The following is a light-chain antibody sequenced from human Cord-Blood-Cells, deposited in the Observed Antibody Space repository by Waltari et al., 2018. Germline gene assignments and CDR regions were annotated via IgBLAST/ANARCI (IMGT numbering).Light chain of an antibody. J-gene: IGKJ1*01. CDR1: QSVLYSSNNKNY. V-gene: IGKV4-1*01. CDR2: WAS. Sequence: DIVMTQSPDSLAVSLGERATINCKSSQSVLYSSNNKNYLAWYQQKPGQPPNLLIYWASTRESGVPDRFSGSGSGTDFTLTISSLQAEDVAVYYCQQYYSTLTWTFGQGTKVEIK. CDR3: QQYYSTLTWT.